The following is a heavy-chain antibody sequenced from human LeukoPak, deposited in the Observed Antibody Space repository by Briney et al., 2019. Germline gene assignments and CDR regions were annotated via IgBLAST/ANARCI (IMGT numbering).Heavy chain of an antibody. J-gene: IGHJ1*01. CDR2: IYSGGST. V-gene: IGHV3-53*01. D-gene: IGHD2-15*01. CDR3: ARGYCSGGSCYPGPFQH. Sequence: GGSLRLSCAASGFTFSDYYMSWIRQAPGKGLEWVSVIYSGGSTYYADSVKGRFTISRDNSKNTLYLQMNSLRAEDTAVYYCARGYCSGGSCYPGPFQHWGQGTLVTVSS. CDR1: GFTFSDYY.